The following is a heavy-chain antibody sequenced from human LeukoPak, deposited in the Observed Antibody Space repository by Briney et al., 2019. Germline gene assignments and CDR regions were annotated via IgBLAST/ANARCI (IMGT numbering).Heavy chain of an antibody. CDR2: IFYSGTT. CDR3: ARLTWDTTMVRYYFDF. J-gene: IGHJ4*02. CDR1: GGSISSSGHY. Sequence: SETLSLTCTVSGGSISSSGHYWGWIRQPPGKGLEWIGDIFYSGTTYYNPSLKSRLTISVDTSKNHFSLKLNSVTAADTAVYYCARLTWDTTMVRYYFDFWGQGTLVTVSS. V-gene: IGHV4-39*02. D-gene: IGHD5-18*01.